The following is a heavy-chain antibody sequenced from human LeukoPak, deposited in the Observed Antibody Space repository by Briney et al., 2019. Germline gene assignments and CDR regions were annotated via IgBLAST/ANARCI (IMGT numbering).Heavy chain of an antibody. CDR1: GGTFSSYA. D-gene: IGHD1-26*01. Sequence: SVKVSCKASGGTFSSYAISWVRQAPGQGLEWMGGIIPIFGTANYAQKFQGRVTITADKSTSTAYMELSSLRSEDTAVYYCARENSGSYYQFDCWGQGTLVTVSS. J-gene: IGHJ4*02. CDR3: ARENSGSYYQFDC. V-gene: IGHV1-69*06. CDR2: IIPIFGTA.